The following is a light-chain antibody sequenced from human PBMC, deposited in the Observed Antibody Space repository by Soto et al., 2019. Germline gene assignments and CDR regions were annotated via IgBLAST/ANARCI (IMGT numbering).Light chain of an antibody. CDR3: QQVRMDPST. CDR1: QDIAIY. CDR2: AAS. V-gene: IGKV1-9*01. J-gene: IGKJ4*01. Sequence: IQLTQSPSSLSASVGDRVTITCRASQDIAIYLAWYQQKPGEAPKLLIYAASTLYGGVPSRVSGSGSGTDFALTITSLQADDFATYSCQQVRMDPSTFGGGTKVEIK.